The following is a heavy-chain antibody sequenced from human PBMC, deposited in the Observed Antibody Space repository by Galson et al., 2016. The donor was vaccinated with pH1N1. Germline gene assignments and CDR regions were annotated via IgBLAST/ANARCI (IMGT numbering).Heavy chain of an antibody. CDR3: ARVRTTLTPRRAFDI. J-gene: IGHJ3*02. V-gene: IGHV3-30*01. CDR1: GFTFNSYA. Sequence: LRLSCAASGFTFNSYAMHWVRQAPGKGLEWVAGISYDGNNEYYAASVNGRFTISRDISDSTMFLQMNSLRAEDTARYYCARVRTTLTPRRAFDIWGQGTMVTVSS. D-gene: IGHD4-17*01. CDR2: ISYDGNNE.